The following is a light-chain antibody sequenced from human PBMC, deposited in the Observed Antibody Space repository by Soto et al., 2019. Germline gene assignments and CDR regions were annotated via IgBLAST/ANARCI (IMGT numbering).Light chain of an antibody. CDR3: QQYNNWPLT. J-gene: IGKJ5*01. CDR1: QSVDGI. V-gene: IGKV3D-15*01. Sequence: EVVSTKSPGTLSLSQRERATLSCRASQSVDGIFLAWYQQKPGQAPRLLISGASTRATGVPARFSGSGSGTEFTLTITSLQSEDFAVYCCQQYNNWPLTFGPGTRLEIK. CDR2: GAS.